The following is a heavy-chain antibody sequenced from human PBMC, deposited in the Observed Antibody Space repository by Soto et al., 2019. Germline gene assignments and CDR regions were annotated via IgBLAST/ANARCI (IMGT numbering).Heavy chain of an antibody. CDR1: GFPFSSYG. J-gene: IGHJ4*02. V-gene: IGHV3-30*18. D-gene: IGHD6-13*01. CDR2: ISYDGSIQ. CDR3: AKSRMGSSWYEGDS. Sequence: QVELVESGGGVVQPGRSLRLSCAASGFPFSSYGMHWVRQAPGKGLEWVAVISYDGSIQYYADSVKGRFVISRDNSENTLYLEVKSLRPEDTDVYFCAKSRMGSSWYEGDSWGQGALVTVSS.